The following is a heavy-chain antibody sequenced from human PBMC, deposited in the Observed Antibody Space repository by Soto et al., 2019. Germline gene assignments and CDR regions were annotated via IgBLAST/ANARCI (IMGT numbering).Heavy chain of an antibody. CDR3: AHRRWNYGDYHTPFQH. D-gene: IGHD4-17*01. Sequence: SGPTLVNPTQTLTLTCTFSGFSLSTSGVGVGWIRQPPGKALEWLALIYWDDDKRYSPSLKSRLTITKDTSKNQVVLTMTNMVPVDTATYYCAHRRWNYGDYHTPFQHWGQGTLVTVSS. CDR1: GFSLSTSGVG. J-gene: IGHJ1*01. CDR2: IYWDDDK. V-gene: IGHV2-5*02.